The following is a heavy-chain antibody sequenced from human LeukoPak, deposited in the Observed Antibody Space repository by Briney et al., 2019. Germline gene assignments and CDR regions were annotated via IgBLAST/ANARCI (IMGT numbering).Heavy chain of an antibody. Sequence: GGSLRLSCAASRFTFRRYWMHWVGQAPGKGVVWVSRINSYGSSTSYADSVKGRFTISRDNAKNTLYLQMNSLRAEDTAVYYCARDGNYYDSSGPADYWGQGTLVTVSS. CDR1: RFTFRRYW. J-gene: IGHJ4*02. CDR3: ARDGNYYDSSGPADY. D-gene: IGHD3-22*01. CDR2: INSYGSST. V-gene: IGHV3-74*01.